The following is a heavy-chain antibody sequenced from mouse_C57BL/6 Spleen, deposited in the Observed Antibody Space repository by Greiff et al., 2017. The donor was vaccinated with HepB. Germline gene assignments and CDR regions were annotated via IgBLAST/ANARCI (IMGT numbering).Heavy chain of an antibody. J-gene: IGHJ3*01. CDR1: GYTFTSYW. CDR2: IHPNSGST. CDR3: ARDYGSSYVPRFAY. V-gene: IGHV1-64*01. D-gene: IGHD1-1*01. Sequence: QVQLQQPGAELVKPGASVKLSCKASGYTFTSYWMHWVKQRPGQGLEWIGMIHPNSGSTNYNEKFKSKATLTVDKSSSTAYMQLSSLTSEDSAVYYCARDYGSSYVPRFAYWGQGTLVTVSA.